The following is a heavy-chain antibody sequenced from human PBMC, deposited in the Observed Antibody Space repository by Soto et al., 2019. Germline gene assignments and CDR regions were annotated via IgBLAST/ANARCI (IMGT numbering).Heavy chain of an antibody. J-gene: IGHJ4*02. D-gene: IGHD2-15*01. Sequence: QVQLVQSGAEVKKPGSSVKVSCKASGGTFSSYAISWVRQAPGQGLEWMGGIIPIVGTENYAQKFQGRVTISADESTSTYSREMSSLISDDTAVYYCARAAYCSGGSCLPHFDYWGQGTLVNVCS. V-gene: IGHV1-69*12. CDR1: GGTFSSYA. CDR2: IIPIVGTE. CDR3: ARAAYCSGGSCLPHFDY.